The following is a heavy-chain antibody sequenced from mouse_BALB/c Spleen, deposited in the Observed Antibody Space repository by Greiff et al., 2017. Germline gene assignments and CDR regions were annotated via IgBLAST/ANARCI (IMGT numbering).Heavy chain of an antibody. CDR3: ARRGSTMITRGYAMDY. CDR1: GFNIKDTY. V-gene: IGHV14-3*02. D-gene: IGHD2-4*01. CDR2: IDPANGNT. Sequence: VQLQQSGAELVKPGASVKLSCTASGFNIKDTYMHWVKQRPEQGLEWIGRIDPANGNTKYDPKFQGKATITADTSSNTAYLQLSSLTSEDTAVYYCARRGSTMITRGYAMDYWGQGTSVTVSS. J-gene: IGHJ4*01.